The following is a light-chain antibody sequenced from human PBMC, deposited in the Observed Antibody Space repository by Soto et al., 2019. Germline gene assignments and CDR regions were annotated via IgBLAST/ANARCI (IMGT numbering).Light chain of an antibody. CDR3: QQSLNPKT. CDR1: ESVSSIY. V-gene: IGKV3-20*01. Sequence: ENVLTQSPGTLSLSPGARAPLSCRASESVSSIYVAWYQQKPGQAPTLLIYGASTRATGIPDRFSGSGSGTDFTLTIDRLEPEDFAVYYCQQSLNPKTFGQGTKVDIK. J-gene: IGKJ1*01. CDR2: GAS.